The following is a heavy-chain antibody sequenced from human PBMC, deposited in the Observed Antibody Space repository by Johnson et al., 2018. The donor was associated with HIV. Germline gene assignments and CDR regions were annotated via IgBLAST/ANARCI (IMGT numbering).Heavy chain of an antibody. D-gene: IGHD3-22*01. Sequence: QVQLVESGGGVVQPGRSVRLSCAASGLNFSDYGMHWVRQAPGKGLEWVAVISFDGSKEYYADSVKGRFTISRDNSKKTLYLQVNSLRDEDTAVHYCARGRITMIGVDRSGGGFDIWGQGTTVTVSS. CDR1: GLNFSDYG. CDR2: ISFDGSKE. CDR3: ARGRITMIGVDRSGGGFDI. V-gene: IGHV3-30-3*01. J-gene: IGHJ3*02.